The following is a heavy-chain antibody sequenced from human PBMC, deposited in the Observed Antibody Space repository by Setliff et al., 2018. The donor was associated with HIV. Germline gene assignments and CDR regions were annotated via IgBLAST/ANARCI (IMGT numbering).Heavy chain of an antibody. CDR1: GASISSYY. CDR2: VDYNGRT. J-gene: IGHJ4*02. V-gene: IGHV4-59*01. D-gene: IGHD5-18*01. CDR3: ARGAYRDGCDY. Sequence: SETLSLTCSVSGASISSYYWSWIRQPPGKGLEWIGYVDYNGRTDYNPSLKSRVTISLDTSKNQVSLKLSSVAAADTAVYHCARGAYRDGCDYWGQGTLVTVSS.